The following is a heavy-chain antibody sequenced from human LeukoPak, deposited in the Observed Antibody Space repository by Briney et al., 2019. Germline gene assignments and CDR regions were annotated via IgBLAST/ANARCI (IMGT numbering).Heavy chain of an antibody. CDR3: AKMGYGDYFGAFDI. CDR2: IKQDGSEE. V-gene: IGHV3-7*03. D-gene: IGHD4-17*01. CDR1: GFTFSSYW. J-gene: IGHJ3*02. Sequence: GGSLRLSCAASGFTFSSYWMSWVRQAPGKGLEWVANIKQDGSEEYYVDSVKGRFTISKDNAKNSLYLQMNSLRTEDTALYYCAKMGYGDYFGAFDIWGQGTMVTVSS.